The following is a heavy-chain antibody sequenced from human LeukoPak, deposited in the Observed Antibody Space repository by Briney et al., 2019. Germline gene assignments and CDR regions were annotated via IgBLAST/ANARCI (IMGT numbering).Heavy chain of an antibody. J-gene: IGHJ4*02. CDR2: IYYSGST. CDR1: GGSISSGGYY. D-gene: IGHD6-13*01. CDR3: AREVRTAAGQFDY. V-gene: IGHV4-31*03. Sequence: SQTLSLTCTVSGGSISSGGYYWSWIRQHPGKGLEWIGYIYYSGSTYYNPPLKSRVTISVDTSKNQFSLKLSSVTAADTAVYYCAREVRTAAGQFDYWGQGTLVTVSS.